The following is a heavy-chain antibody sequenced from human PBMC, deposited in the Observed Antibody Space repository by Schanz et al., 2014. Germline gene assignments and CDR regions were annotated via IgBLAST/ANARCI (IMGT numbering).Heavy chain of an antibody. V-gene: IGHV1-18*01. CDR3: ARDSRDPVRGLNWFDP. J-gene: IGHJ5*02. CDR1: GYTFTTYG. CDR2: ISGYNGNT. D-gene: IGHD3-10*01. Sequence: QVQLVQSGREVKKPGASVKVSCKASGYTFTTYGISWVRQAPGQGLEWMGWISGYNGNTKYAEKLQGRVTMTTDTSTRTAYMELRSLRSDDTAVYYCARDSRDPVRGLNWFDPWGQGTLVTVSS.